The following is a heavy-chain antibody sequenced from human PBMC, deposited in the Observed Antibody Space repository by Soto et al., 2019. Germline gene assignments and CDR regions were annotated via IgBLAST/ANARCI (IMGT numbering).Heavy chain of an antibody. CDR3: ARHVDTAMVSLDY. J-gene: IGHJ4*02. Sequence: QLQLQESGPGLVKPSETLSLTCTVSGGSISSSSYYWGWIRQPPGKGLEWIGSIYYSGSTYYNPSLKSRVTRSVDTSKNRFSLKLSSVTAADTAVYYCARHVDTAMVSLDYWGQGTLVTVSS. V-gene: IGHV4-39*01. D-gene: IGHD5-18*01. CDR1: GGSISSSSYY. CDR2: IYYSGST.